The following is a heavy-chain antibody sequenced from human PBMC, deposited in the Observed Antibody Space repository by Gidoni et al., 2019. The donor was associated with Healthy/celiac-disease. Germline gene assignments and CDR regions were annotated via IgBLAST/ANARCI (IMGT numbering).Heavy chain of an antibody. Sequence: EVQLLESGGGLVQPGGSLRLSCAASGFTFSSYAMSWVRQAPGKGLEWVSAISGSGGSTYYADSVKGRFTISRDNSKNTLYLRMNSLRSEDTAVYYCAKPQYSSSPGYYYYGMDVWGQGTTVTVSS. J-gene: IGHJ6*02. V-gene: IGHV3-23*01. CDR1: GFTFSSYA. CDR3: AKPQYSSSPGYYYYGMDV. D-gene: IGHD6-6*01. CDR2: ISGSGGST.